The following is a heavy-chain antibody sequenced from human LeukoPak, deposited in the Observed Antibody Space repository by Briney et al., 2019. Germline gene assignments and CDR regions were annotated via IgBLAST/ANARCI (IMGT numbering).Heavy chain of an antibody. J-gene: IGHJ4*02. Sequence: SVKVSCKASGGTFSSYAISWVRQPPGQGLEWMGGIIPIFGTANYAQKFQGRVTITADESTSTAYMELSSLRSEDTAVYYCAREAPAESSSWTFWGQGTLVAVSS. CDR2: IIPIFGTA. D-gene: IGHD6-13*01. CDR1: GGTFSSYA. V-gene: IGHV1-69*13. CDR3: AREAPAESSSWTF.